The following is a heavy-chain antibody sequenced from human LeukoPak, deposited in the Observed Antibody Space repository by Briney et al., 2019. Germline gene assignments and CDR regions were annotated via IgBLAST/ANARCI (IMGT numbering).Heavy chain of an antibody. CDR3: ARFAVHRRLAVAGQFGLDY. J-gene: IGHJ4*02. CDR1: GYIFTSYY. D-gene: IGHD6-19*01. Sequence: ASVKASCKASGYIFTSYYIHWVRQAPGQGLEWMGIINPSGGNTNYAQKFQGRVTMTRDTSTSTVYMELSSLRSGDTAVYYCARFAVHRRLAVAGQFGLDYWGQGTLVTVSS. V-gene: IGHV1-46*01. CDR2: INPSGGNT.